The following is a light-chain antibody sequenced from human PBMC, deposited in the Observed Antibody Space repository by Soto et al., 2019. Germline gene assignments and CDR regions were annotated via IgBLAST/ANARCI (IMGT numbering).Light chain of an antibody. CDR2: DVT. V-gene: IGLV2-11*01. J-gene: IGLJ1*01. Sequence: QSALTLPRSVSRSPGRSVTISCTGTKSDLGDYNYVSWFQQHPGKTPKLMIYDVTRRPSGVPDRFSGSKSGNTASLTISGLQAEDEADHYCCSYAGTYTYVFGTGTKVTLL. CDR1: KSDLGDYNY. CDR3: CSYAGTYTYV.